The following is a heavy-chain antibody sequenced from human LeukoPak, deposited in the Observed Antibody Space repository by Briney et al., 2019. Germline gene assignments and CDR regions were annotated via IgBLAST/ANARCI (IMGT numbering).Heavy chain of an antibody. V-gene: IGHV4-34*01. J-gene: IGHJ5*02. CDR2: INHSGST. CDR1: GGSFSGYY. D-gene: IGHD6-13*01. Sequence: SETLSLTCAVYGGSFSGYYWSWIRQPPGKGLEWIGEINHSGSTNYNPSLKSRVTISVDTSKNQFSLKLSSVTAADTAVYYCARDLRIAAAGTCWSDPWGQGTLVTVSS. CDR3: ARDLRIAAAGTCWSDP.